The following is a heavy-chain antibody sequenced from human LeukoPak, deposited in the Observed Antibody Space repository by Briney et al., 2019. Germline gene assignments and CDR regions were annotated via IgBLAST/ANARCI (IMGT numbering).Heavy chain of an antibody. CDR3: ARELEQAFDY. J-gene: IGHJ4*02. CDR2: IKQDGSEK. Sequence: GGSLRLSCAASGFIFSSYWMNWVRQAPGKGLEWVANIKQDGSEKYYVDSVKGRFTISRDNAKTSLYLQMNSLRAEDTAVYYCARELEQAFDYWGQGTLVTVSS. D-gene: IGHD1/OR15-1a*01. V-gene: IGHV3-7*01. CDR1: GFIFSSYW.